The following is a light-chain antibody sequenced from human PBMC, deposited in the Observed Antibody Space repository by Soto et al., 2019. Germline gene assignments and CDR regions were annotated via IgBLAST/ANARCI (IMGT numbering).Light chain of an antibody. J-gene: IGKJ5*01. Sequence: DIQMTQSPSTLSASVGDSVTITCRASQSISSWLAWYQQKPGKAPKLLIYTASNLESGVPSRFSASGSGTDFTLTISSLQPEDFATYYCQQFRSFPITFGQGTRLEIK. CDR1: QSISSW. CDR2: TAS. CDR3: QQFRSFPIT. V-gene: IGKV1-5*03.